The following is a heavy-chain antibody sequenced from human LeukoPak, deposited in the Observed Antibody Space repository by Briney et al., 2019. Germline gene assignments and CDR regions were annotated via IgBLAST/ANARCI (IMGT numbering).Heavy chain of an antibody. V-gene: IGHV3-7*01. CDR3: ARAGSKVLRYFDY. J-gene: IGHJ4*02. CDR1: GFTFSSYW. Sequence: GSLRLSCAASGFTFSSYWMSWVRQAPGKGLEWVANIKQGGSEKYYVDSVKGRFTISRDNAKNSLYLQMNSLRAEDTAVYYCARAGSKVLRYFDYWGQGTLVTVSS. CDR2: IKQGGSEK. D-gene: IGHD3-9*01.